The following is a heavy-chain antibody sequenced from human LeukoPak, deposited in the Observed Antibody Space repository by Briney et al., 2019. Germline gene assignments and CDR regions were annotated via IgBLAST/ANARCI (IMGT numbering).Heavy chain of an antibody. CDR3: AKESRSGYYYRWFDP. CDR1: GFTFDDYA. Sequence: GGSLRLSCAASGFTFDDYAMHWVRQAPGKGLEWVSLISGDGGSTYYADSVKGRFTISRDNSKNSLYLQMNSLRTEDTALYHCAKESRSGYYYRWFDPWGQGTLVTVSS. V-gene: IGHV3-43*02. CDR2: ISGDGGST. J-gene: IGHJ5*02. D-gene: IGHD3-22*01.